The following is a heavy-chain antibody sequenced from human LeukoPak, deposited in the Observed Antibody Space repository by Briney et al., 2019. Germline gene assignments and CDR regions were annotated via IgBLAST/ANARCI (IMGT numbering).Heavy chain of an antibody. CDR1: GYTFTSYY. D-gene: IGHD2-21*02. V-gene: IGHV1-46*01. CDR3: ARDHYHKIHSVMVTAPDY. CDR2: INPTGGST. Sequence: ASVKVSCKASGYTFTSYYMHWVRQAPGEGLEWMGIINPTGGSTSYAQKFQGRVTMTRDTSTSTVYMELSSLRSEDTAVYYCARDHYHKIHSVMVTAPDYWGQGTLVIVSS. J-gene: IGHJ4*02.